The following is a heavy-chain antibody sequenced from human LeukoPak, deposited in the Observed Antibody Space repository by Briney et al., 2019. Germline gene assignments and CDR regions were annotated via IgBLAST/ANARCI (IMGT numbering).Heavy chain of an antibody. CDR3: ARADYGGNSEAAFDI. D-gene: IGHD4-23*01. J-gene: IGHJ3*02. CDR2: IIPILGIA. CDR1: GGTFSSYT. V-gene: IGHV1-69*02. Sequence: SVKVSCKASGGTFSSYTISWVRQAPGQGLEWMGRIIPILGIANYAQKFQGRVTITADKSTSTAYLELSSLRSEDTAVYNCARADYGGNSEAAFDIWGQGTMVTVSS.